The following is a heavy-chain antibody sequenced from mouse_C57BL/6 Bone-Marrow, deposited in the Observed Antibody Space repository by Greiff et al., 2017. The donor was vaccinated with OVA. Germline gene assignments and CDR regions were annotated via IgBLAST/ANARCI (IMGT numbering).Heavy chain of an antibody. CDR2: IDPSDSET. V-gene: IGHV1-52*01. CDR3: ARGRDYDLVAY. Sequence: QVQLKQPGAELVRPGSSVKLSCKASGYTFTSYWMHWVKPRPVQGLEWIGNIDPSDSETHYNQKFKDKATLTVDKSSSTAYMQLSSLTSEDSAVYYCARGRDYDLVAYWGQGTLVTVSA. J-gene: IGHJ3*01. D-gene: IGHD2-4*01. CDR1: GYTFTSYW.